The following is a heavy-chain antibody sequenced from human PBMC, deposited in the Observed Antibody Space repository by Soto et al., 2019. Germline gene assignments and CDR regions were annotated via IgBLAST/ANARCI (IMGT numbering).Heavy chain of an antibody. J-gene: IGHJ4*02. Sequence: SETLSLTCTVSGGSINDYYWSWIRQSPGKGLEWIGYISFNGITSYRPSLKSRVTMSVDTSQNQFSLKLSSVTAADTAVYYCARSRFGYSYALFDSWGQGTLVTVSS. D-gene: IGHD5-18*01. CDR1: GGSINDYY. CDR3: ARSRFGYSYALFDS. V-gene: IGHV4-59*01. CDR2: ISFNGIT.